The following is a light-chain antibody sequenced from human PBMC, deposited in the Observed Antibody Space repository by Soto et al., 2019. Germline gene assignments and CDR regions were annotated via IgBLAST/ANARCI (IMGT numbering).Light chain of an antibody. J-gene: IGLJ1*01. Sequence: QSALTQPASVSGSPGQSITISCSGTSSDIGSYNHVAWYQQFPGKSPKLMIYAVSDRPPGVSDRFSGSKSGTSATLGITGFQTGDEADYYCGSWDSSLSAYVFGTGTKLTVL. CDR2: AVS. CDR3: GSWDSSLSAYV. CDR1: SSDIGSYNH. V-gene: IGLV2-14*03.